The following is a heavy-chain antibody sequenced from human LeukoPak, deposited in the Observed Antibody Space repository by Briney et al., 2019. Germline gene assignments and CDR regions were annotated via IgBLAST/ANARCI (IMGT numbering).Heavy chain of an antibody. CDR1: GGSISSGSYY. Sequence: SQTLSLTCTVSGGSISSGSYYWSWIRQPAGKGLEWIGRIYTGGSTNYNPSLKSRVTIPVDTSKNQFSLKLSSVTAADTAVYYCARAPRPWNDFDYWGQGTLVTVSS. J-gene: IGHJ4*02. V-gene: IGHV4-61*02. CDR3: ARAPRPWNDFDY. D-gene: IGHD1-1*01. CDR2: IYTGGST.